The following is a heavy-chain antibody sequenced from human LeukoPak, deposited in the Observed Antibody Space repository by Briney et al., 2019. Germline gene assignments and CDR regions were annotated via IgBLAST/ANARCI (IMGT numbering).Heavy chain of an antibody. D-gene: IGHD5-18*01. CDR3: AKGWIQLWSYIPQPFDY. V-gene: IGHV3-23*01. Sequence: TGGAPRLSRAASGFTLSRYAMSWVRQGPGEGLEWGLVICGSGCSTYYADTVKGRFTISRDNSKNTLYLQMNSLRAEDTAVYYCAKGWIQLWSYIPQPFDYWGQGTLVTVSS. CDR1: GFTLSRYA. CDR2: ICGSGCST. J-gene: IGHJ4*02.